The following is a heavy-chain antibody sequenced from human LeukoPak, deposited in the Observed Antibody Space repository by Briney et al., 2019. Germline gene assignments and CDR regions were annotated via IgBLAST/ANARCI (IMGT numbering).Heavy chain of an antibody. Sequence: PGGLLRPSCAAPGLAFSTYAMGWGRKAPGKGLEWVSTITDTGGSTVYADSVTGRFTDSRGNAKNTLFRQMNSPKAEDTAVYYWAKDALTGSRKFDFWGQGTLVTVSS. J-gene: IGHJ4*02. CDR2: ITDTGGST. CDR1: GLAFSTYA. D-gene: IGHD3-9*01. CDR3: AKDALTGSRKFDF. V-gene: IGHV3-23*01.